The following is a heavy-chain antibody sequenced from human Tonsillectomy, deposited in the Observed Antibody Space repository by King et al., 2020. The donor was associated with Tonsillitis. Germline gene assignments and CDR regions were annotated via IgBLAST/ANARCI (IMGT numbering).Heavy chain of an antibody. CDR2: IWYDGRNE. J-gene: IGHJ6*03. CDR3: ARDGHFWVVNNYYYYMDV. Sequence: QLVQSGGGVVQPGKSLRLSCAASGFTFSAYGMHWVRQAPGKGLEWVAFIWYDGRNEYYADSVKGRFTISRDDSKNTLYLQMNSLRAEDTAVYYCARDGHFWVVNNYYYYMDVWGKGTTVTVSS. V-gene: IGHV3-33*08. D-gene: IGHD3-3*02. CDR1: GFTFSAYG.